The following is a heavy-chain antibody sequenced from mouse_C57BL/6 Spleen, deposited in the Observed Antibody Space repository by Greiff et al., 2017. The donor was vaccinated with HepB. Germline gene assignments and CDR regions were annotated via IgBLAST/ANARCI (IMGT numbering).Heavy chain of an antibody. Sequence: EVKVEESGGGLVKPGGSLKLSCAASGFTFSDYGMHWVRQAPEKGLEWVTYISSGSSTIYYADTVKGRFTISRDNAKNTLFLQMTSLRSEDTAMYYCASYDGYYVGLYAMDYWGQGTSVTVSS. CDR2: ISSGSSTI. J-gene: IGHJ4*01. V-gene: IGHV5-17*01. CDR3: ASYDGYYVGLYAMDY. CDR1: GFTFSDYG. D-gene: IGHD2-3*01.